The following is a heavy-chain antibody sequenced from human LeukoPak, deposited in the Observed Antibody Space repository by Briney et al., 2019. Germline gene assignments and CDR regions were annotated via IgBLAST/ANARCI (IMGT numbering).Heavy chain of an antibody. V-gene: IGHV3-48*01. J-gene: IGHJ4*02. Sequence: GGSLRLSCAASGFRFSDYSMDWVRQAPGKGLERISYIGISSGNTNYADSVKVRFTISGDKDKNSMYLQMTSLRVEDTAVYYCARDYKYAFDNWGQGTLVTVSS. CDR1: GFRFSDYS. CDR3: ARDYKYAFDN. D-gene: IGHD5-24*01. CDR2: IGISSGNT.